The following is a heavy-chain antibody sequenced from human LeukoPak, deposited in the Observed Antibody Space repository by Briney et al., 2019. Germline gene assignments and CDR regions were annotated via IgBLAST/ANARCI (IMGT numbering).Heavy chain of an antibody. Sequence: AGGSLRLSCAASGFTFSSYGMHWVRQAPGKGLAWVAVIWYDGSNKYYADSVKGRFTISRDNSKNTLYLQMNSLRAEDTAVYYCARRGRDTAIAYYYYYMDVWGKGTTVTVSS. D-gene: IGHD5-18*01. CDR2: IWYDGSNK. CDR1: GFTFSSYG. V-gene: IGHV3-33*01. J-gene: IGHJ6*03. CDR3: ARRGRDTAIAYYYYYMDV.